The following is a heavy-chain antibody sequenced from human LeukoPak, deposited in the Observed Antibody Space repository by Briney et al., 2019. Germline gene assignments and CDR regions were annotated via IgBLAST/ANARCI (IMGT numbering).Heavy chain of an antibody. Sequence: ASVKVSCKVSGYTLSELSIHWVRQAPGKGLEWMGSFDPEDGETIYAQKFHGRVTMTEDTTTDTAYMELRSLRSEGTAVYYCATEKNCTSSSCSAGMDDWGRGTKVTVSS. J-gene: IGHJ6*02. V-gene: IGHV1-24*01. CDR1: GYTLSELS. D-gene: IGHD2-2*01. CDR2: FDPEDGET. CDR3: ATEKNCTSSSCSAGMDD.